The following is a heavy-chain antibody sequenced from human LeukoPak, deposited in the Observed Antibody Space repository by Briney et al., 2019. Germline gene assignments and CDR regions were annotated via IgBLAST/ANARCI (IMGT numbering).Heavy chain of an antibody. CDR2: INPNSGGT. CDR3: ARRPDYSNYDDAFDY. V-gene: IGHV1-2*02. Sequence: ASVKVSCKASGYTFTGYYMHWVRQAPGQRLEWMGWINPNSGGTNYAQKFQGRVTMTRDTSISTAYMELSRLRSDDTAVYYCARRPDYSNYDDAFDYWGQGTLVTVSS. J-gene: IGHJ4*02. D-gene: IGHD4-11*01. CDR1: GYTFTGYY.